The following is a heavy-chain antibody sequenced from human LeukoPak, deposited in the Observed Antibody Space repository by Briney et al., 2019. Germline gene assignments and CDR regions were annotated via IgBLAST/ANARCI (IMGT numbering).Heavy chain of an antibody. CDR1: GGSISSYY. Sequence: SETLSLTCTVSGGSISSYYWSWIRQPPGKGLEWIGYIYYSGSTNYNPSLKSRVTISVDTSKNQFSLKPSSVTAADTAVYYCARHQGSSSFHFDYWGQGTLVTVSS. J-gene: IGHJ4*02. D-gene: IGHD6-6*01. V-gene: IGHV4-59*08. CDR3: ARHQGSSSFHFDY. CDR2: IYYSGST.